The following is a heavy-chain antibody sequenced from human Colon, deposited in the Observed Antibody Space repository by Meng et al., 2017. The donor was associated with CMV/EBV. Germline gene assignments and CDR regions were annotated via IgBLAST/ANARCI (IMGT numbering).Heavy chain of an antibody. Sequence: GESLKISCAASGFTFNTYGMNWVRQAPGKGLEWVSYISSSGSTIYYADSVKGRFTISRDNAKNSLYLQMNSLRAEDTAVYYCARSNVLRFLEWLLIDYWGQGTLVTVSS. CDR3: ARSNVLRFLEWLLIDY. V-gene: IGHV3-48*03. CDR1: GFTFNTYG. CDR2: ISSSGSTI. J-gene: IGHJ4*02. D-gene: IGHD3-3*01.